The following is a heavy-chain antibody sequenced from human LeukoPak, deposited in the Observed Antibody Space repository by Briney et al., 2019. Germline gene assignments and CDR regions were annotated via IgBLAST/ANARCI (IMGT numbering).Heavy chain of an antibody. CDR3: ARRAQSGSGWYSSDY. Sequence: GGSLRLSCAASGFTFSNYGMHWVRQAPGKGLEWVAFISFDGSNKYYEESVEGRFTISRDNSKNTVYLQMNSLRAEDTAVYYCARRAQSGSGWYSSDYWGQGTLVTVSS. D-gene: IGHD6-19*01. CDR2: ISFDGSNK. J-gene: IGHJ4*02. V-gene: IGHV3-30*03. CDR1: GFTFSNYG.